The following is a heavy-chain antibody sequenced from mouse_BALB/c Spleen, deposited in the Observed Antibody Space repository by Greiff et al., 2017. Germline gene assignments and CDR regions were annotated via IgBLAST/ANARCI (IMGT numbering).Heavy chain of an antibody. Sequence: EVQLQQSGPGLVKPSQSLSLTCTVTGYSITSVYAWNWIRQFPGNKLEWMGYISYSGSTSYNPSLKSRISITRDTSKNQFFLQLNSVTTEDTATYYCACGLRRGNFDYWGQGTTLTVSS. V-gene: IGHV3-2*02. CDR1: GYSITSVYA. D-gene: IGHD2-4*01. CDR3: ACGLRRGNFDY. CDR2: ISYSGST. J-gene: IGHJ2*01.